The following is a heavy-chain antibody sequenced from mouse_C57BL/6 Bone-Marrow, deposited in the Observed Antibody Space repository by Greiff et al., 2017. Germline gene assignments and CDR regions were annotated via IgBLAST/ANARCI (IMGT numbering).Heavy chain of an antibody. Sequence: QVQLQQPGAELVKPGASVKMSCKASGYTFTSYWITWVKQRPGQGLEWIGDIYPGRGSTNYNEKFQSKATLTVDTSSSTAYLQLSSLTSEDSAVDYCARPYDSNYWYFDVWVTGTTVTVSS. J-gene: IGHJ1*03. CDR1: GYTFTSYW. CDR3: ARPYDSNYWYFDV. V-gene: IGHV1-55*01. CDR2: IYPGRGST. D-gene: IGHD2-5*01.